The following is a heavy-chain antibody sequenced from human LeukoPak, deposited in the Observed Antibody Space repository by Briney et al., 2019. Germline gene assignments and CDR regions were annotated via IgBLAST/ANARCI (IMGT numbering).Heavy chain of an antibody. Sequence: GGSLRLSCAGSGFTFSSYWMHWVRQAPGKGLVWVSRINTDGSSTSYADSVKGRFTTSRDNVKNTLYLQMNSLRAEDTAVYYCAKDVHCSGGSCYSPFEYFQHWGQGTLVTVSS. CDR1: GFTFSSYW. CDR2: INTDGSST. J-gene: IGHJ1*01. CDR3: AKDVHCSGGSCYSPFEYFQH. D-gene: IGHD2-15*01. V-gene: IGHV3-74*01.